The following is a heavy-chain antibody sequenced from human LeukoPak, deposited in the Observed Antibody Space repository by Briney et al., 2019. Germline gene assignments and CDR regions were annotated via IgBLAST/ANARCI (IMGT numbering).Heavy chain of an antibody. CDR1: GGSISSYY. D-gene: IGHD3-3*01. V-gene: IGHV4-59*01. CDR3: ARRTIFGVVKPYYYYMDV. CDR2: IYYSGST. J-gene: IGHJ6*03. Sequence: SETLSLTCTVSGGSISSYYWSWIRQPPGKGLEWIGYIYYSGSTNYNPSLKSRVTISVDTSKNQFSLKLSSVTAADTAVYYCARRTIFGVVKPYYYYMDVWGKGTTVTVSS.